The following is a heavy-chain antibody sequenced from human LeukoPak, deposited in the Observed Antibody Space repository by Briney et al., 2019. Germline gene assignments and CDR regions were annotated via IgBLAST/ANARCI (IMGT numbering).Heavy chain of an antibody. CDR1: GGSISSSSYY. CDR3: ARDFRGSYYGRPGYYYDSSGYYDSSPI. J-gene: IGHJ4*02. V-gene: IGHV4-39*07. CDR2: IYYSGST. Sequence: SETLSLTCTVSGGSISSSSYYWGWIRQPPGKGLEWIGSIYYSGSTYYNPSLKSRVAISVDTSKNQFSLKLSSVTAADTAVYYCARDFRGSYYGRPGYYYDSSGYYDSSPIWGQGTLVTVSS. D-gene: IGHD3-22*01.